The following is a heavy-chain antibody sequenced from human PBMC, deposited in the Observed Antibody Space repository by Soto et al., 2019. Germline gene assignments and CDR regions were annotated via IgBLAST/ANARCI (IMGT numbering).Heavy chain of an antibody. J-gene: IGHJ6*02. CDR3: ARTVVVPAAIANYYYGMDV. V-gene: IGHV1-69*01. CDR1: GGTFSSYA. CDR2: IIPIFGTA. Sequence: QVQLVQSGAEVKKPGSSVKVSCKASGGTFSSYAISWVRQAPGQVLEWMGGIIPIFGTANYAQKFQGRVTITADESTSTAYKELSSLRSEDTAVYYCARTVVVPAAIANYYYGMDVWGQGTTVTVSS. D-gene: IGHD2-2*02.